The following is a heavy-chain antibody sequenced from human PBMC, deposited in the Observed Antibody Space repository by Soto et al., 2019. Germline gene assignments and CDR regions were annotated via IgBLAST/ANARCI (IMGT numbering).Heavy chain of an antibody. V-gene: IGHV4-59*01. D-gene: IGHD3-10*01. CDR3: AGVPKTVLWFGELSPWFDP. CDR1: GGSISSYY. J-gene: IGHJ5*02. CDR2: IYYTGST. Sequence: QVQLQESGPGLVKPSETLSLTCTVSGGSISSYYWSWIRQPPGKGLEWIGYIYYTGSTNYNPSLKSRVTISVDTSKNQFSLKLSSVTAADTAVYYCAGVPKTVLWFGELSPWFDPWGQGTLVTVSS.